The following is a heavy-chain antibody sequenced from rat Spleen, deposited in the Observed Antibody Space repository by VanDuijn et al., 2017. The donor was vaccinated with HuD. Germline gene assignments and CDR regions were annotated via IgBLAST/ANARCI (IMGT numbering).Heavy chain of an antibody. D-gene: IGHD1-12*03. V-gene: IGHV2S63*01. J-gene: IGHJ2*01. CDR3: ARGNYYDGYYPFDY. CDR1: GFSLNNYH. CDR2: MWTGGST. Sequence: VQLKESGPGLVQSSQTLSLICTVSGFSLNNYHVTWVRQPPGKGLEWMGVMWTGGSTAYNSLLKSRLSISRDTSKSQVFLKMNNIQTEDTATYYCARGNYYDGYYPFDYWGQGVMVRVSS.